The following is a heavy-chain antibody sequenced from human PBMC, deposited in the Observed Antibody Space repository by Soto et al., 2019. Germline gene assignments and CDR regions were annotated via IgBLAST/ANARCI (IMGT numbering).Heavy chain of an antibody. V-gene: IGHV3-30*18. CDR1: GFTFSKCG. CDR3: AKVETIILVVSAAFDI. D-gene: IGHD3-22*01. CDR2: ISYDGSNE. J-gene: IGHJ3*02. Sequence: QVQLVESGGGVVQPGRSLRLSCAASGFTFSKCGMHWVRQAPGKGLEWVAVISYDGSNEYYADSVKGRFTISRDNSNNTLYLQMNSLRDEDTAVYYCAKVETIILVVSAAFDIWGQGTMVTVSS.